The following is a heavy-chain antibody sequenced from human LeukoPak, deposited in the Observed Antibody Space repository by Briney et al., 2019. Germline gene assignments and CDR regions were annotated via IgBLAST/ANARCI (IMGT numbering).Heavy chain of an antibody. J-gene: IGHJ4*02. Sequence: VASVKVSCKASGYTFTGYYMYWVRQAPGQGLEWMGWINPNSGGTNYAQKFQGRVTMTRDTSISTAYMELSRLRSDDTAVYYCARETGTTLRHVSYWGQGTLVTVSS. CDR1: GYTFTGYY. CDR3: ARETGTTLRHVSY. V-gene: IGHV1-2*02. D-gene: IGHD1-1*01. CDR2: INPNSGGT.